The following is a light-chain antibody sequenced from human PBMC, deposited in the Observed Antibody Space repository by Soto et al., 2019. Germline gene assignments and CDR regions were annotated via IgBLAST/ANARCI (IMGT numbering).Light chain of an antibody. CDR3: LQDYNDHRT. Sequence: AVQMTQSPSSLSASVGDRVTITCRASQAIRSDLGWYQMKPGKVPKLLIYAASNLQSGVPSRFIGRGYGTDFTLTISSLQPEDFATYYCLQDYNDHRTFCQGTKVDIK. CDR1: QAIRSD. J-gene: IGKJ1*01. CDR2: AAS. V-gene: IGKV1-6*01.